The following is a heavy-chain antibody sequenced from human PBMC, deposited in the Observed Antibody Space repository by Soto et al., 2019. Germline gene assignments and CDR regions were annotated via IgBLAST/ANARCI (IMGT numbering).Heavy chain of an antibody. CDR1: GGTFSRYA. J-gene: IGHJ3*02. CDR2: IIPIFGTA. V-gene: IGHV1-69*06. D-gene: IGHD3-22*01. CDR3: VEYNYYDSSGYYPDPFDI. Sequence: ASVKVSCQASGGTFSRYAISWVRQAPGQGLEWMGGIIPIFGTANYAQKFQGRVTITADKSTSTAYMELSSLRSEDTAVYYFVEYNYYDSSGYYPDPFDIWGQGTMVTVSS.